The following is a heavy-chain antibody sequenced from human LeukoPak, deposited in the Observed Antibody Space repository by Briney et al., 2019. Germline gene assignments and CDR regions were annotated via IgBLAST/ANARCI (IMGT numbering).Heavy chain of an antibody. J-gene: IGHJ4*02. CDR1: GGPISSSPYY. Sequence: PSETLSLTCSVSGGPISSSPYYWVWIRQSPGKGLEWIGNIYYSGSTHYNPSLKSRLTISVDTSKNLFSLKLTSVTAADTAIYYRARQWYSSGWYGDWGQGILVTVSS. CDR3: ARQWYSSGWYGD. D-gene: IGHD6-19*01. V-gene: IGHV4-39*01. CDR2: IYYSGST.